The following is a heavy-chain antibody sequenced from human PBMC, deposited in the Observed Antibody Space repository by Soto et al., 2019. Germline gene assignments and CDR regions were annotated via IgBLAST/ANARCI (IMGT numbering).Heavy chain of an antibody. CDR2: ISHDGSNK. V-gene: IGHV3-30*18. CDR1: GFTFYKYG. J-gene: IGHJ6*02. CDR3: AKDDSNRWYNYYAMDV. Sequence: QVQLVESGGGVVQPGRSLRLSCAASGFTFYKYGMHWVRQAPGKGLEWVALISHDGSNKYYVDSVKGRFTIARDNSKNTVFLQVNSLRPEDTALYFCAKDDSNRWYNYYAMDVWGQGTTVTVSS. D-gene: IGHD3-22*01.